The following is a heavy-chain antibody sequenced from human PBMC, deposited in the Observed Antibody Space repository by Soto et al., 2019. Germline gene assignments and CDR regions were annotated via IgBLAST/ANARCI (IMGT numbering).Heavy chain of an antibody. CDR2: IYWDDDK. CDR3: AHIPNYYQYDWFDP. CDR1: GFSLTTRGVG. V-gene: IGHV2-5*02. J-gene: IGHJ5*02. D-gene: IGHD3-16*01. Sequence: ESGPTLVKPPQTLTLTCTFSGFSLTTRGVGVGWIRQPPGKALECLALIYWDDDKRYSPSLQSRLSITKDTSKNQVVLTMTNVDPVDTATYYCAHIPNYYQYDWFDPWGQGTLVSVSS.